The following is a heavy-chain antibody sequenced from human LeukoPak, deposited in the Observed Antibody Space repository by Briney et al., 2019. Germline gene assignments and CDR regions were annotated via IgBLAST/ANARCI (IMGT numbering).Heavy chain of an antibody. CDR2: TSYSGNT. J-gene: IGHJ6*02. Sequence: SETLSLTCIVSGGSIGNYYWNWIRQPPGKGLEWIGYTSYSGNTIYNPSLKSRVTISIDPFKNQLSLKVTSVTAADTAVYYCARFTLSWNYYGMDVWGQGTTVTVSS. CDR1: GGSIGNYY. V-gene: IGHV4-59*01. D-gene: IGHD3-10*02. CDR3: ARFTLSWNYYGMDV.